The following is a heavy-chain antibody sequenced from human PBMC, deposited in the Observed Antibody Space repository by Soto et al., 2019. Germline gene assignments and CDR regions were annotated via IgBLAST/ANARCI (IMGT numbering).Heavy chain of an antibody. CDR1: GFTFNIYA. J-gene: IGHJ6*02. CDR2: VSGGGTDT. V-gene: IGHV3-23*01. CDR3: AKDRPHTWEAGDHYGLDG. D-gene: IGHD4-17*01. Sequence: EVQLLESGGGLVQPGGSLRLSCAASGFTFNIYAMTWVRQAPGEGLQWVSTVSGGGTDTYYADSVKGRFTISRDNSKSTMYLQMNSLRAEDTAIYYCAKDRPHTWEAGDHYGLDGWGQGTSVTVSS.